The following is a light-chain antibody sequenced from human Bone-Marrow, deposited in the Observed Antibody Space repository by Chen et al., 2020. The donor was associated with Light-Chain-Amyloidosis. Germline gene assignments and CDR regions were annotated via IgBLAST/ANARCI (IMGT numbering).Light chain of an antibody. CDR1: QSVSTN. Sequence: EIVMTQSPATLSVSPGERVTLSCRASQSVSTNLAWFQQKPGQAPRLLIYGVSTRLTGLPARLSGSGSGTEFNLTISSLQSEDFAVYYCQQYNNWPRTFGQGTKVEVK. CDR2: GVS. CDR3: QQYNNWPRT. V-gene: IGKV3-15*01. J-gene: IGKJ1*01.